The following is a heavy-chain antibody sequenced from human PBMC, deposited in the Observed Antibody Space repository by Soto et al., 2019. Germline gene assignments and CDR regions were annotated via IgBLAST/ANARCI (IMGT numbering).Heavy chain of an antibody. J-gene: IGHJ3*02. CDR3: ARDRCSGGSCDAFDI. CDR2: INPNSGGT. V-gene: IGHV1-2*02. D-gene: IGHD2-15*01. Sequence: AASVKVSCKASGYTFTGYYMHWVRQAPGQGLEWMGWINPNSGGTNYAQKFQGRVTMTRDTSISTAYMELSRLRSDDTAVYYCARDRCSGGSCDAFDIWGQGTMVTVSS. CDR1: GYTFTGYY.